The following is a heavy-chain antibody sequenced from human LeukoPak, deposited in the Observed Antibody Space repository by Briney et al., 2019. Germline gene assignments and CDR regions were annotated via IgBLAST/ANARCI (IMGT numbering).Heavy chain of an antibody. Sequence: GGSLRLSCAASGFTFSSYWMHWVRQAPGKGLVGVSRINDDGRSTSYADSVKGRFTISRDNAKNTLYLQMNSLSGEDTAVYFCARPSFSSGSYFDHWGQGTLVTVSS. V-gene: IGHV3-74*01. CDR3: ARPSFSSGSYFDH. D-gene: IGHD6-19*01. J-gene: IGHJ4*02. CDR2: INDDGRST. CDR1: GFTFSSYW.